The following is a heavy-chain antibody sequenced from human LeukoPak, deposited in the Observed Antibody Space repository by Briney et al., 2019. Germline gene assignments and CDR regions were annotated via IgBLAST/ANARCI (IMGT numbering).Heavy chain of an antibody. V-gene: IGHV4-59*01. J-gene: IGHJ4*02. CDR1: GGSISGDY. CDR2: IYYTGST. Sequence: SETLSLTCTVSGGSISGDYWSWIRQPPGKGLEWVGYIYYTGSTNYNPSLKSRVTISVDTSKNQFSLKLSSVTAADTAVYYCASLQGDSTAVFDYWGQGTLVSVSS. CDR3: ASLQGDSTAVFDY. D-gene: IGHD2-21*01.